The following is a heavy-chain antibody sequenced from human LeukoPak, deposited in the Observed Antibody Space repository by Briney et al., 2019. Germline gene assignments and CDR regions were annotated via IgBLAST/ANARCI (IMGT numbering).Heavy chain of an antibody. Sequence: SETLSLTCAVYGGSFSGYYWSWIRQPPGKGLEWIGEINHSGSTNCNPSLKSRVTISVDTSKNQFSLKLSSVTAADTAVYYCARGQVKVYYDFWSGYSNWFDPWGQGTLVTVSS. CDR1: GGSFSGYY. D-gene: IGHD3-3*01. V-gene: IGHV4-34*01. J-gene: IGHJ5*02. CDR2: INHSGST. CDR3: ARGQVKVYYDFWSGYSNWFDP.